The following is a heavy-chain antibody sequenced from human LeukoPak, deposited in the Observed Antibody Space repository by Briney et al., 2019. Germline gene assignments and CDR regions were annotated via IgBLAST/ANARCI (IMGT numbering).Heavy chain of an antibody. J-gene: IGHJ4*02. V-gene: IGHV3-21*01. D-gene: IGHD6-19*01. CDR1: GFTFSSYS. CDR3: ARVESGGWYLTVDY. CDR2: ISSSSSYI. Sequence: PGGSLRLSCAASGFTFSSYSMTWVRQAPGKGLEWVSSISSSSSYIYYADSVKGRFTISRDNAKNSLYLQMNSLRAEDTAVYYCARVESGGWYLTVDYWGQGTLVTVSS.